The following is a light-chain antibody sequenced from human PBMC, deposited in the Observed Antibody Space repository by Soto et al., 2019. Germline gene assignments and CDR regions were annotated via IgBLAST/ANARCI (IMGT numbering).Light chain of an antibody. CDR3: MQASQLRT. CDR1: ESLLHTSGKTY. CDR2: QIS. J-gene: IGKJ1*01. V-gene: IGKV2-24*01. Sequence: IVLTQTPLSSRVTLGQAASISCSSSESLLHTSGKTYLSWLQLRPGQPPRLLLYQISQRPPGVPDRFTGSGAGTNFTLTICGVEADDIGIYYCMQASQLRTFGQGTKVDIK.